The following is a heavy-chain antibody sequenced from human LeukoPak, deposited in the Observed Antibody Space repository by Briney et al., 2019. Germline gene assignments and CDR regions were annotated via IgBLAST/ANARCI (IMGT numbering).Heavy chain of an antibody. CDR2: ISGYNGKT. CDR1: GYTFTSYG. CDR3: ARCAIYGVVTAEIDY. V-gene: IGHV1-18*01. Sequence: GASVKVSCKASGYTFTSYGISWVRQAPGQGLEWMGDISGYNGKTNYAQKFQGRVTMTTDTSTSTAYMELRSLRSDDTAVYYCARCAIYGVVTAEIDYWGQGTLVTVSS. J-gene: IGHJ4*02. D-gene: IGHD3-3*01.